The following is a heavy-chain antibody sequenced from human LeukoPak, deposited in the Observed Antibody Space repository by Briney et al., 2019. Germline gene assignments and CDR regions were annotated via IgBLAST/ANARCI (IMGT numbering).Heavy chain of an antibody. CDR1: GGSVSNGNFY. J-gene: IGHJ4*02. Sequence: SETLSLTCTVSGGSVSNGNFYWSWLRQPPGKPLEWIGYVYYTGSAYYSPSLEGRVTISVDTSKNQFSVRLSSVTAADTAMYYCARSQNYYGSGDYWSQGTLVTVSS. CDR2: VYYTGSA. V-gene: IGHV4-61*01. D-gene: IGHD3-10*01. CDR3: ARSQNYYGSGDY.